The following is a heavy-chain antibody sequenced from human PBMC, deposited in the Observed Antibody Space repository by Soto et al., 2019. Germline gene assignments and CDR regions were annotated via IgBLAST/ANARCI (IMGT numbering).Heavy chain of an antibody. CDR2: ISSSSSYI. J-gene: IGHJ4*02. D-gene: IGHD6-13*01. CDR3: AREGIAAALDY. V-gene: IGHV3-21*01. Sequence: EVQLVESGGGLVKPGGSLRLSCAASGFTFSSYSMNWVRQAPGKGLEWVSSISSSSSYIFYADSVKGRFTISRDNAKNSLYLQVNSLRAEDTAVYYCAREGIAAALDYWGQGTLVTVSS. CDR1: GFTFSSYS.